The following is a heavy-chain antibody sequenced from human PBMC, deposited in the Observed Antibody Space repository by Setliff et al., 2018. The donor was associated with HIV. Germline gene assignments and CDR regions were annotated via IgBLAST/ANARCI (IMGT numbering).Heavy chain of an antibody. CDR2: FYETGYT. Sequence: SETLSLTCTVSGDFFSSDYYWGWIRQSPGKGLEWIGSFYETGYTYYNPSLKSRVIISLDTSTSQFSLRLTSMTAADTAVYYCARAYYDHLWASYRFDYWGQGTRVTVSS. J-gene: IGHJ4*02. D-gene: IGHD3-16*02. CDR1: GDFFSSDYY. CDR3: ARAYYDHLWASYRFDY. V-gene: IGHV4-38-2*02.